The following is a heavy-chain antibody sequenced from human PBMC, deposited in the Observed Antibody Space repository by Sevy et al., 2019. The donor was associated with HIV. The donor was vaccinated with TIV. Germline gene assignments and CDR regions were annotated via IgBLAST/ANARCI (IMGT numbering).Heavy chain of an antibody. CDR3: ARDSKGGLDV. D-gene: IGHD4-4*01. Sequence: GALRLSCTASGFSFRSYWMTWVRQAPGMGLEWVANIKLDGDEKYYVESLKGRFTISRDNVKNSLYLQMNNLRAEDTAVYYCARDSKGGLDVWGQGTTVTVSS. V-gene: IGHV3-7*01. CDR2: IKLDGDEK. CDR1: GFSFRSYW. J-gene: IGHJ6*02.